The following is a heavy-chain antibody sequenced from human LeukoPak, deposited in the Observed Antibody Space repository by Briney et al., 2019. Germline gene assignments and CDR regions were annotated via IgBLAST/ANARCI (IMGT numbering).Heavy chain of an antibody. CDR1: GCTFNMYG. Sequence: PGRSLRLSCAASGCTFNMYGMHWVRQAPGKGLEWVAGISNDGSTKDYADSVKGRFTISRDSSKKSMFLQMNSLRAEDTAVYYCAKAAYCTSTSCHFSGYAQRPLDSWGQGTLVTVSS. CDR2: ISNDGSTK. CDR3: AKAAYCTSTSCHFSGYAQRPLDS. V-gene: IGHV3-30*18. J-gene: IGHJ4*02. D-gene: IGHD2-2*01.